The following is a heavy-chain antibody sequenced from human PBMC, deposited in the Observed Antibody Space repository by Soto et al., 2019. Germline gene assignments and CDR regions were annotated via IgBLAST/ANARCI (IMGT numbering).Heavy chain of an antibody. Sequence: WETLSLTCTVSNGSISSKSHYWGWMRQPPGKGLEWIGTVYYSGTTYYNPSLKSRVIISVDPSKDQFSLKLSSVTAADSAVYYCARLPPHFWSGYFDSWGQGSLVTVSS. D-gene: IGHD3-3*02. CDR1: NGSISSKSHY. CDR2: VYYSGTT. J-gene: IGHJ4*02. CDR3: ARLPPHFWSGYFDS. V-gene: IGHV4-39*01.